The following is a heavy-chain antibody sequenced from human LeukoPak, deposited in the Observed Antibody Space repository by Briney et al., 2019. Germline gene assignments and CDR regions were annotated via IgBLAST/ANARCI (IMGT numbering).Heavy chain of an antibody. J-gene: IGHJ5*02. V-gene: IGHV3-21*01. CDR1: GFTFSSYS. CDR2: ISSSSSYI. Sequence: GGSLRLSCAASGFTFSSYSMNWVRQAPGKGLEWVSSISSSSSYIYYADSVKGRFTISRDNAKNSLYLQMNSLRAEDTAVYYCARVQGVGATDLNPWGQGTLVTVSS. D-gene: IGHD1-26*01. CDR3: ARVQGVGATDLNP.